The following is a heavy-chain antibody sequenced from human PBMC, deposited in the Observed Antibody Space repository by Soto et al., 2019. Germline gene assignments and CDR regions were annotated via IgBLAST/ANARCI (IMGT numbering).Heavy chain of an antibody. CDR2: IYYSGST. CDR3: ATSYGGNPFAD. CDR1: GGSISGSNYY. Sequence: QLQESGPGLVKPSESLSLTCTVSGGSISGSNYYWGWIRQSPGKGLEWIGSIYYSGSTYYNPSLRSRVTISVDTSKNQFSLKLSSVTAADTGVYYGATSYGGNPFADWGQGTLVTVSS. D-gene: IGHD4-17*01. J-gene: IGHJ4*02. V-gene: IGHV4-39*01.